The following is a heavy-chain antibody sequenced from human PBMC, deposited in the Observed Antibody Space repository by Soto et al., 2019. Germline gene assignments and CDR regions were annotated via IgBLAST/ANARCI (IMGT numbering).Heavy chain of an antibody. J-gene: IGHJ6*02. CDR3: ASATPPYYDFWSGSNYYYGMDV. CDR1: GFTFSSYG. V-gene: IGHV3-33*01. D-gene: IGHD3-3*01. CDR2: IWYDGSNK. Sequence: QVQLVESGGGVVQPGRSLRLSCAASGFTFSSYGMHWVRQAPGKGLEWVAVIWYDGSNKYYADSVKGRFTISRDNSKNTLYLQMNSLRAEDTAVYYCASATPPYYDFWSGSNYYYGMDVWGQGTTVTVSS.